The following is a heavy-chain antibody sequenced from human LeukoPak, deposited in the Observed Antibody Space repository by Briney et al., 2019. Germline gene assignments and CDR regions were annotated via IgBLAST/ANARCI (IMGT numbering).Heavy chain of an antibody. Sequence: GSLRLSCAGSGFTFKGYDMHLVRQATGKGLEVVSAICPAGDTYYPGSVKDRFTISRENAKNSLYLQMNSLRAEDTAVYYCARAMGATVGHENYYYGMDVWGQGTTVTVSS. CDR3: ARAMGATVGHENYYYGMDV. J-gene: IGHJ6*02. D-gene: IGHD1-26*01. V-gene: IGHV3-13*01. CDR2: ICPAGDT. CDR1: GFTFKGYD.